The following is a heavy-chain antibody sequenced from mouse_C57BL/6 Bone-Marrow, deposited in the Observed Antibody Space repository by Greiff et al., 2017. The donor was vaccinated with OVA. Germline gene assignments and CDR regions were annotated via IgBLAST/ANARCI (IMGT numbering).Heavy chain of an antibody. CDR2: ISYDGSN. CDR1: GYSITSGYY. V-gene: IGHV3-6*01. Sequence: EVQLQQSGPGLVKPSQSLSLTCSATGYSITSGYYWNWIRQLPGNKLEWMGYISYDGSNNYNPSLKNRISITRDTSKNQFFLKLNSVTTEDTATYYCARGSDYDRVYYFDYWGQGTTLTVSS. D-gene: IGHD2-4*01. CDR3: ARGSDYDRVYYFDY. J-gene: IGHJ2*01.